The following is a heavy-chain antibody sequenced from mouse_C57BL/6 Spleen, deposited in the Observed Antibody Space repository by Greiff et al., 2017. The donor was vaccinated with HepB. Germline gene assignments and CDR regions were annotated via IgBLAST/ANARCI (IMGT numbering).Heavy chain of an antibody. CDR2: INPSSGYT. CDR1: GYTFTSYT. Sequence: QVHVKQSGAELARPGASVKMSCKASGYTFTSYTMHWVKQRPGQGLEWIGYINPSSGYTKYNQKFKDKATLTADKSSSTAYMQLSSLTSEDSAVYYCARRDDGYPYYYAMDYWGQGTSVTVSS. V-gene: IGHV1-4*01. CDR3: ARRDDGYPYYYAMDY. J-gene: IGHJ4*01. D-gene: IGHD2-3*01.